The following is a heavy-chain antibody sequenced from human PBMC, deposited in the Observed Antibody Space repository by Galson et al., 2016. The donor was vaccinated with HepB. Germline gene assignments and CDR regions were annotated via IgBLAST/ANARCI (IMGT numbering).Heavy chain of an antibody. J-gene: IGHJ3*02. V-gene: IGHV3-74*01. CDR1: GLTFSDYW. D-gene: IGHD2-2*01. CDR2: TNSDGTST. CDR3: AKDRASVPDAFYI. Sequence: SLRLSCAASGLTFSDYWIHRVRQGPGKGLVWVSGTNSDGTSTTYADSVRGRFTISRDNSKNTLYLQMKSLRAEDTALYYCAKDRASVPDAFYIWGQGTVVTVAS.